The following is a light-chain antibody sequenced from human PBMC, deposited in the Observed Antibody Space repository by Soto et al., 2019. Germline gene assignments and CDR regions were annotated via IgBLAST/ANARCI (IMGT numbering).Light chain of an antibody. Sequence: EIVMTQSPATLSVSPGERATLSCRASQSVTSNLAWYQQKPGQPPRLILYGASTRATGIPARFSGSGSGTEFTLTISSLQSEDFAVYYCQQYNNWPPYTFGQGTKLEIK. CDR1: QSVTSN. J-gene: IGKJ2*01. CDR2: GAS. CDR3: QQYNNWPPYT. V-gene: IGKV3-15*01.